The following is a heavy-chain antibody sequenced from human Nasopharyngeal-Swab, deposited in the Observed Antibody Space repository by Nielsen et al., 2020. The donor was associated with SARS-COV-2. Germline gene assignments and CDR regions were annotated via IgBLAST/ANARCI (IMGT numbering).Heavy chain of an antibody. J-gene: IGHJ4*02. CDR2: SGAYNSNT. D-gene: IGHD6-19*01. CDR1: GYTFINYG. Sequence: ASVKVSCKASGYTFINYGITWVRQAPGQGLEWMGWSGAYNSNTNYAQKFQGRVTMTTDTSTNTAYMELRSLRSDDTAVYYCARKRGEQWLSQFDYWGQGTLVTVSS. V-gene: IGHV1-18*01. CDR3: ARKRGEQWLSQFDY.